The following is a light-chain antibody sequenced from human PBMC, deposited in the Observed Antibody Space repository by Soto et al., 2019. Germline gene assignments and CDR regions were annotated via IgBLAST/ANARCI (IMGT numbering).Light chain of an antibody. V-gene: IGKV1-5*03. CDR1: QTISSW. J-gene: IGKJ1*01. CDR3: QHYNSYSEA. CDR2: KAS. Sequence: DIQMTQHPSTLSGSAGDRVTITCRASQTISSWLAWYQQKPGKAPKLLIYKASTLKSGVPSRFSGSGSGTEFTLTISSLQPDDFATYYCQHYNSYSEAFGQGTKVDIK.